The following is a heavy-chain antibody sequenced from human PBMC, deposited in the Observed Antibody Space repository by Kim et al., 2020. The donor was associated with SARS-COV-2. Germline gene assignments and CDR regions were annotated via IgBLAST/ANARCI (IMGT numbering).Heavy chain of an antibody. CDR3: ARRGYSYGHFDY. J-gene: IGHJ4*02. Sequence: SETLSLTCTISGGSISSSSYYWGWIRQPPGKGLEWIGSIYYSGSTYYNPSLKSRVTISVDTSKNQFSLKLSSVTAADTAVYYCARRGYSYGHFDYWGQGT. CDR2: IYYSGST. V-gene: IGHV4-39*01. D-gene: IGHD5-18*01. CDR1: GGSISSSSYY.